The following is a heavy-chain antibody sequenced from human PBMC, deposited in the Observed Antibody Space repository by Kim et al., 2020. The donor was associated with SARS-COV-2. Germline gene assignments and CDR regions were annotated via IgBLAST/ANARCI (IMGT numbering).Heavy chain of an antibody. CDR1: GDSVSSTSAA. CDR3: ARAYDFWSGFSYYYYYYGMDV. V-gene: IGHV6-1*01. J-gene: IGHJ6*02. CDR2: TYYRSKWYN. D-gene: IGHD3-3*01. Sequence: SQTLSLTCAISGDSVSSTSAAWNWIRQSPSRGLEWLGRTYYRSKWYNDYAVSVKSRITINPDTSKNQFSLQLNSVTPEDTAVYYCARAYDFWSGFSYYYYYYGMDVWGQGTTVTVSS.